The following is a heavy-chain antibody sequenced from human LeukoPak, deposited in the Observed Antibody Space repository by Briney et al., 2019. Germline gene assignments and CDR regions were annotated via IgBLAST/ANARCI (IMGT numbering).Heavy chain of an antibody. D-gene: IGHD1-1*01. CDR2: IRSKTHDGTT. CDR1: GFTFADYN. Sequence: SLRLSCTASGFTFADYNMNWVRQAPGKGLEGVGYIRSKTHDGTTDYVASVKGRFTISRDDSKSIAYLEMTGLKSEDTAVYYCSRGQQYPYGLELDYWGQGTLVTVSS. J-gene: IGHJ4*02. CDR3: SRGQQYPYGLELDY. V-gene: IGHV3-49*04.